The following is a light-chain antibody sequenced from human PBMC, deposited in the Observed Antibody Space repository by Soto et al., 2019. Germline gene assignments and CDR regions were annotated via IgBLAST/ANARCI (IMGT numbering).Light chain of an antibody. CDR2: DVS. V-gene: IGLV2-11*01. CDR3: CSYAGSYTSFVV. Sequence: QSALTQPRSVSRSPGQSVTISCTGTSSDVGGYNYVSWYQQHPGKAPKLMIYDVSKRPSGVPDRFSGSKSGNSASLTISGLQAEDEADDYCCSYAGSYTSFVVFGGGTQLTVL. CDR1: SSDVGGYNY. J-gene: IGLJ2*01.